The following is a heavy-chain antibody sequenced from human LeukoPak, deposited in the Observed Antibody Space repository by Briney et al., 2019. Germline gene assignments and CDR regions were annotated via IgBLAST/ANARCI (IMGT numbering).Heavy chain of an antibody. V-gene: IGHV3-21*01. D-gene: IGHD6-13*01. Sequence: KAGGSLRLSCAASGFTFSSYSMNWVRQAPGKGLEWVSSISSSSYIYYADSVKGRFTISRDNAKNSLYLQMNSLRAEDTAVYYCARGGKAAAGTYWGQGTLVTVSS. CDR1: GFTFSSYS. J-gene: IGHJ4*02. CDR2: ISSSSYI. CDR3: ARGGKAAAGTY.